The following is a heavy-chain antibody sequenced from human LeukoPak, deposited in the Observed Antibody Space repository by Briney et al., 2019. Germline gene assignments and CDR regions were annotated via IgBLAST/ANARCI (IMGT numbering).Heavy chain of an antibody. Sequence: GGSLRLSCAASGFTFSSYAMSWVRQAPGKGLEWVSAISGSGGSTYYADSVKGRFTISRDNSKNTLYLQMNSLRAEDTAVYYCAKGSDYYGSGSPIDYWGQGTLVTVSS. J-gene: IGHJ4*02. CDR1: GFTFSSYA. V-gene: IGHV3-23*01. D-gene: IGHD3-10*01. CDR2: ISGSGGST. CDR3: AKGSDYYGSGSPIDY.